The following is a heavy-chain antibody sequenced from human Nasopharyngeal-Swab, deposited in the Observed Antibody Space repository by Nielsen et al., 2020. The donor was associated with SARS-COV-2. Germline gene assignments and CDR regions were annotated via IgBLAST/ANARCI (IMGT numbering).Heavy chain of an antibody. Sequence: SLKITCAASGFTVSSNYMSWVRQPPGKGLEWVSVIYSCGSTYYSDSVKRRFTISRDNSKNTLYLQMNSLRAEDTAVYYCARDLYRQQWPLYNYYGMDVWGQGTTVTVSS. D-gene: IGHD6-19*01. CDR3: ARDLYRQQWPLYNYYGMDV. CDR2: IYSCGST. CDR1: GFTVSSNY. J-gene: IGHJ6*02. V-gene: IGHV3-53*01.